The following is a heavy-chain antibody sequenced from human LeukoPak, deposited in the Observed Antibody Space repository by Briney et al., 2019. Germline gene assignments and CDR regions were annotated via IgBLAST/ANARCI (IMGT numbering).Heavy chain of an antibody. D-gene: IGHD4-11*01. Sequence: SETLSLTCAVSAYSIRGADYWGWVRQSPGKGLEWIGSIYHSGSTHYNPSLKSRITISVDTSKNQFSLMLNSVTAADTAVYYCARNRSMTTTPGFDHWGQGTLVTVSS. CDR1: AYSIRGADY. CDR3: ARNRSMTTTPGFDH. CDR2: IYHSGST. V-gene: IGHV4-38-2*01. J-gene: IGHJ4*02.